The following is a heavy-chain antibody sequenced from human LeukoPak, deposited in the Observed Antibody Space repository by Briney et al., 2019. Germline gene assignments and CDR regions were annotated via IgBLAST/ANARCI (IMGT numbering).Heavy chain of an antibody. V-gene: IGHV3-21*01. D-gene: IGHD1-1*01. CDR3: ARDRDWNFDY. J-gene: IGHJ4*02. CDR1: GFTFNAFT. Sequence: GGSLRLSYAASGFTFNAFTMNWVRQAPGKGLEWLSFIRPNSDYLYYTDSVKGRFTISRDNAKNTLYLQMNSLNAEDTGIYYCARDRDWNFDYWGQGTLVTVSS. CDR2: IRPNSDYL.